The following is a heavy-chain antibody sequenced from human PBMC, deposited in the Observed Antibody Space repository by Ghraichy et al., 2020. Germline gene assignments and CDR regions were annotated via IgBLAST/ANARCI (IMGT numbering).Heavy chain of an antibody. Sequence: ESLNISCTVSGYSITSGYYWGWIRQPPGRGLEWIGTIYHSGGTYYNPSLKSRVTISADTSKNRFSLQVTYVIAADTAIYYCVRAMKSSTLEGNYYGMDVWGLGTTVTVSS. CDR2: IYHSGGT. CDR1: GYSITSGYY. D-gene: IGHD3-3*01. CDR3: VRAMKSSTLEGNYYGMDV. J-gene: IGHJ6*02. V-gene: IGHV4-38-2*02.